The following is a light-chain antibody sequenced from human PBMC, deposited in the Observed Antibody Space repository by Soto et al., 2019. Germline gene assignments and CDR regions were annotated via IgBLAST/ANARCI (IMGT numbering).Light chain of an antibody. CDR3: SSYTSSSTL. CDR1: SSDVGSYNY. Sequence: QSVLTQPASVSGSPGQSITISCTGTSSDVGSYNYVSWYQQHPGKAPKLMIYEVSDRPSGISSRFSGSKSGNTASLTISGLQTEDEADYYCSSYTSSSTLFGTGIKLTVL. V-gene: IGLV2-14*01. J-gene: IGLJ1*01. CDR2: EVS.